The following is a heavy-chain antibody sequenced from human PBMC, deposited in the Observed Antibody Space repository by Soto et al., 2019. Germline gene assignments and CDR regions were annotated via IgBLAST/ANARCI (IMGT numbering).Heavy chain of an antibody. V-gene: IGHV4-59*01. J-gene: IGHJ1*01. CDR3: ARESYDSSGATVVGY. Sequence: QVQLQESGPGLVKPSETLALTCTVSGGSISSYYWSWIRQPPGKGLEWIVYIYYSGTTSYNPSLTRRVTMSVDTSKNQFSLKRHSVTAADTAVYYCARESYDSSGATVVGYWGQGTLVTVSA. CDR2: IYYSGTT. D-gene: IGHD1-26*01. CDR1: GGSISSYY.